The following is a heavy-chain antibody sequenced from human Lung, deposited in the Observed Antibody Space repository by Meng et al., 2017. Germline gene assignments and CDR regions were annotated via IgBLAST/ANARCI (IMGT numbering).Heavy chain of an antibody. D-gene: IGHD2-15*01. V-gene: IGHV1-2*06. CDR3: ARGPGAVRSPYYFDY. J-gene: IGHJ4*02. CDR1: GYSFTGSS. CDR2: INPNSGDT. Sequence: QVQLVQPGAEVKKPGDALKVSGKASGYSFTGSSMHWVRQGPGQGLEWMGRINPNSGDTRYAQKFQGRVTMTRDTAISTAYMELSSLIFDDTAVYYCARGPGAVRSPYYFDYWGQGTLVTVSS.